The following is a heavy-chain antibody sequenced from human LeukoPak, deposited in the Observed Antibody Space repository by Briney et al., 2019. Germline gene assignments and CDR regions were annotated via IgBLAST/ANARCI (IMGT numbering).Heavy chain of an antibody. CDR1: GYTFITYP. D-gene: IGHD3-22*01. V-gene: IGHV7-4-1*02. Sequence: ASVKVSCKASGYTFITYPMNWVRQAPGQGLEWMGWINTNTGSPTYAQGLTGRFVFSLDTSVSTAYLQISSLKAEDTAVYYCARDPPYYYDSSGYPRLDAFDIWGQGTMVTVSS. CDR3: ARDPPYYYDSSGYPRLDAFDI. J-gene: IGHJ3*02. CDR2: INTNTGSP.